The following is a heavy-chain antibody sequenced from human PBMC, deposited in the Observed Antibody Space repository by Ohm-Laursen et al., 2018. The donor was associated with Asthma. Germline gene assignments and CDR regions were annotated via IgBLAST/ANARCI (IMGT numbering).Heavy chain of an antibody. J-gene: IGHJ1*01. Sequence: SLRLSCAASGFTFSPYSMNWVRQAPGQGPEWISSITTNSNYIYYADSVQGRFTVSRDNAKNSMFLQMNSLRAEDTAVYYCARQGSTWYSTGGEYFPHWGQGTLVSVSS. CDR2: ITTNSNYI. D-gene: IGHD6-19*01. CDR3: ARQGSTWYSTGGEYFPH. V-gene: IGHV3-21*01. CDR1: GFTFSPYS.